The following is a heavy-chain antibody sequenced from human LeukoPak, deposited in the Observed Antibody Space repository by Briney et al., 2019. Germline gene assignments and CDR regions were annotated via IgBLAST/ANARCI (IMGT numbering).Heavy chain of an antibody. CDR3: ARVGGQQQLVAYYFAY. CDR2: INWNGGSI. D-gene: IGHD6-13*01. V-gene: IGHV3-20*04. J-gene: IGHJ4*02. CDR1: GFTFDDYG. Sequence: GGSLRLSCAASGFTFDDYGMSWVRQAPGKGLEWVSGINWNGGSIVYADSVKGRFTIFRDNAKKSLYLQMNSLRAEDTAMYYCARVGGQQQLVAYYFAYWGQGALVTVSS.